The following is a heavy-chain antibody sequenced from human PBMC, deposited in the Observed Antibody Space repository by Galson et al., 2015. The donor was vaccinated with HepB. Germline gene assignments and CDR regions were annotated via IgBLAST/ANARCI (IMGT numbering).Heavy chain of an antibody. V-gene: IGHV3-33*01. D-gene: IGHD6-6*01. J-gene: IGHJ3*01. CDR3: ARSQELLQYLPPHPLIPHNDAFDV. CDR1: GFMFSRYG. Sequence: SLRLSCAASGFMFSRYGMHWVRQAPGKGLEWVALIWYDGKNQGYADSVKGRFTISRDNSKNTLYLQMNSLRVEDTAVFYCARSQELLQYLPPHPLIPHNDAFDVWGQGTMVTVSS. CDR2: IWYDGKNQ.